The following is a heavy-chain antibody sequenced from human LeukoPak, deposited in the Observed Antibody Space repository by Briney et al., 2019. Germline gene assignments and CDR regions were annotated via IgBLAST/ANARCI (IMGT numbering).Heavy chain of an antibody. D-gene: IGHD6-19*01. J-gene: IGHJ4*02. V-gene: IGHV3-48*03. CDR3: ARDSSGWPPYFDY. CDR1: GFTFSSYE. Sequence: GGSLRLSCAASGFTFSSYEMNWVRQAPGKGLEWVSYISSSGSNIYYADSVKGRFTISRDNAKNSLYLQMNSLRAEDTAVYYCARDSSGWPPYFDYWGQGTLVTVSS. CDR2: ISSSGSNI.